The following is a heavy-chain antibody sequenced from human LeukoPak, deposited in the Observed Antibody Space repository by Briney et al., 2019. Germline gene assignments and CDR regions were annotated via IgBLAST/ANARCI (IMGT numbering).Heavy chain of an antibody. Sequence: ASVKVSCKASGYTFTGYYIHWVRQAPGQGLEWMGWINPNSGGTNYAQKFQGRVTMTRDTSITTAYMELSRLSSDDTAVYYCARHPGKVTNDWYFDLWGRGTLVTVSS. J-gene: IGHJ2*01. D-gene: IGHD4-23*01. V-gene: IGHV1-2*02. CDR3: ARHPGKVTNDWYFDL. CDR2: INPNSGGT. CDR1: GYTFTGYY.